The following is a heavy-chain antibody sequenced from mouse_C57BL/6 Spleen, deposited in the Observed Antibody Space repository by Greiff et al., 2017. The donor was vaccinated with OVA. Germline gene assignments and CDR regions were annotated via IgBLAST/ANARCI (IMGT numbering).Heavy chain of an antibody. CDR3: ARDQSSYFDY. D-gene: IGHD1-1*01. Sequence: EVKLVESGGGLVKPGGSLKLSCAASGFTFSSYAMSWVRQTPEKRLEWVATISDGGSYTYYPDNVKGRFTISRDNAKNNLYLQMSHLKSEDTAMYYCARDQSSYFDYWGQGTTLTVSS. J-gene: IGHJ2*01. CDR1: GFTFSSYA. CDR2: ISDGGSYT. V-gene: IGHV5-4*01.